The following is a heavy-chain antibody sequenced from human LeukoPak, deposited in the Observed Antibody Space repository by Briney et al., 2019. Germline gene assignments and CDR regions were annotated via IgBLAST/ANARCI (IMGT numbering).Heavy chain of an antibody. J-gene: IGHJ2*01. CDR1: GFTFSSYS. Sequence: GGSLRLSCAASGFTFSSYSMNWVRQAPGRGLEWVSYISSSSSTIYYVDSVKGRFTISRDNAKNSLYLQMNSLRVEDTALYYCAAVPYSGYWYFDLWGRGTLVTVSS. CDR2: ISSSSSTI. V-gene: IGHV3-48*04. CDR3: AAVPYSGYWYFDL. D-gene: IGHD2-15*01.